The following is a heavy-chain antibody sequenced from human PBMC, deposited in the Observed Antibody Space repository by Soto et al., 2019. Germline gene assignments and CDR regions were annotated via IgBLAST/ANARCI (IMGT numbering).Heavy chain of an antibody. CDR1: GYTFTNYA. J-gene: IGHJ4*02. D-gene: IGHD5-12*01. V-gene: IGHV1-3*04. CDR3: ARGTWRYSFDY. Sequence: VASVKVSCKASGYTFTNYAIHWVRQAPGQRLEWMGWINTGNGNAKYSQNFQGRVTVTRDTSASTAYMELSTLGSEDTAVYYCARGTWRYSFDYWGQGTLVTVSS. CDR2: INTGNGNA.